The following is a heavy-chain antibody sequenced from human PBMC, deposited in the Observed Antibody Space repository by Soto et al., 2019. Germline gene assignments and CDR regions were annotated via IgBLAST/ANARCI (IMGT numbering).Heavy chain of an antibody. V-gene: IGHV3-23*01. Sequence: GGSLRLSCAASGFTFSSYAMSWVRQAPGKGLEWVSAISGSGGSTYYADSVKGRFTISRDNSKNTLYLQMNSLRAEDTAVYYCAKDREGESTWGDYYYYYMDVWGKGTTVTVSS. CDR3: AKDREGESTWGDYYYYYMDV. CDR2: ISGSGGST. D-gene: IGHD3-16*01. J-gene: IGHJ6*03. CDR1: GFTFSSYA.